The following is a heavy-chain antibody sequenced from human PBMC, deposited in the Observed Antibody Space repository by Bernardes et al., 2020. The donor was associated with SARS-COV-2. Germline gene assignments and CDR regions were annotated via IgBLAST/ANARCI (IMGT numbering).Heavy chain of an antibody. J-gene: IGHJ6*02. CDR2: ISSSSSYI. CDR1: GFTFSDYY. V-gene: IGHV3-11*06. D-gene: IGHD3-10*01. Sequence: GGSLRLSCAASGFTFSDYYMSWIRQAPGKGLEWVSSISSSSSYIYYADSVKGRFTISRDNAKNSLYLQMNSLRAEDTAIYYCASVMATWDRGLFSNTYYYNGMDVWGQGTTVTVSS. CDR3: ASVMATWDRGLFSNTYYYNGMDV.